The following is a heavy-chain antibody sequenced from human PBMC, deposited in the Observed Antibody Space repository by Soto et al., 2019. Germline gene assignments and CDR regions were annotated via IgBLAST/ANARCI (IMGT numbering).Heavy chain of an antibody. CDR3: AKDEVNGSGAPGAFDI. J-gene: IGHJ3*02. V-gene: IGHV3-23*01. D-gene: IGHD3-10*01. CDR2: ISGSGGST. Sequence: PSETLSLTCTVSGGSIRTGGYYWSWVRQAPGKGLEWVSAISGSGGSTYYADSVKGRFTISRDNSKNTLYLQMNSLRAEDTAVYYCAKDEVNGSGAPGAFDIWGQGTMVTVSS. CDR1: GGSIRTGGYY.